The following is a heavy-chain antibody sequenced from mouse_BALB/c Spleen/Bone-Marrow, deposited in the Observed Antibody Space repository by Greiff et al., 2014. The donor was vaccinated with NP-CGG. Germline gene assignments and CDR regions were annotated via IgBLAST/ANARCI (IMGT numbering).Heavy chain of an antibody. CDR3: ARGDYGDWYFDV. J-gene: IGHJ1*01. CDR2: ISCYNGAT. D-gene: IGHD2-4*01. V-gene: IGHV1S34*01. Sequence: LVKTGASVKISCKASGYSFTGYYMHWVKQSHGKSLEWIGYISCYNGATSYNQKFKGKATFTVDTSPSTAYMQFNSLTSEDSAVNYCARGDYGDWYFDVWGAGTTVTVSS. CDR1: GYSFTGYY.